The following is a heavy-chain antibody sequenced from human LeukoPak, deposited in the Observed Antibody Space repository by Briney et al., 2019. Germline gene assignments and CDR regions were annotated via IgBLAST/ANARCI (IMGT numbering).Heavy chain of an antibody. J-gene: IGHJ4*02. CDR1: GYTLTSFG. CDR3: ARDALAVAPLDY. CDR2: ISTYNGNT. Sequence: GASVKVSCKASGYTLTSFGISWVRQAPGQRLEWLGWISTYNGNTNYAQKFKGRVTMTADTSTSTAYMELRSLRSDDTAVYYCARDALAVAPLDYWGQGTLVTVSS. D-gene: IGHD6-19*01. V-gene: IGHV1-18*01.